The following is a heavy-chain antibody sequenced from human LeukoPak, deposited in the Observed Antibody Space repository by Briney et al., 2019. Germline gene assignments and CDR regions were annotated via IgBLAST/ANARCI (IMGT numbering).Heavy chain of an antibody. Sequence: PGGSLRLSCAASGFTFSSYGMHWVRQAPGKGLEWVAVIWYDGSNKYYADSVRGRFTISRDNSKNTLYLQMNSLRAEDTAVYYCAKDLSRGSYYSPFDYWGQGTLVTVSS. J-gene: IGHJ4*02. D-gene: IGHD3-10*01. CDR1: GFTFSSYG. V-gene: IGHV3-33*06. CDR3: AKDLSRGSYYSPFDY. CDR2: IWYDGSNK.